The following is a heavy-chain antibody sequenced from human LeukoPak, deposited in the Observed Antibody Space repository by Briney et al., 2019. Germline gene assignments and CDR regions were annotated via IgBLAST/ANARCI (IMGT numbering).Heavy chain of an antibody. CDR2: IYYSGST. Sequence: SETLSLTCTVSGGSISSYYWSWIRQPPGKGLDWIGCIYYSGSTNYNPSLKSRVTISVDTSKNQFSLKLSSVTAADTAVYYCARRGIAAAGSLEYYFDYWGQGTLVTVSS. CDR3: ARRGIAAAGSLEYYFDY. J-gene: IGHJ4*02. D-gene: IGHD6-13*01. V-gene: IGHV4-59*08. CDR1: GGSISSYY.